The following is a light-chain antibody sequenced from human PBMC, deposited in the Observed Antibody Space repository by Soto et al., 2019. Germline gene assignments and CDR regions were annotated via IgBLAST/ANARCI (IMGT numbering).Light chain of an antibody. Sequence: QSVLTQPASVSGSPGQSITISCTGTSSDIGTYHYVSWYQHHPGKAPKLIIYEVSNRPSGVSNRFSGSKSANTASLTISGLQADDEADYYCSSYTVISTLVFGTGTKLTVL. CDR2: EVS. J-gene: IGLJ1*01. V-gene: IGLV2-14*01. CDR1: SSDIGTYHY. CDR3: SSYTVISTLV.